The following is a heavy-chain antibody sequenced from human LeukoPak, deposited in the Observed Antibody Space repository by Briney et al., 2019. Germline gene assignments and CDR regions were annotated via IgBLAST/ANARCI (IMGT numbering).Heavy chain of an antibody. Sequence: SETLSLTCTVSGGSISSYYWSWIRQPPGKGLEWIGYISYSGSTNYNPSLKSRLTISVDTSKNQFSLKLSSVTAADTAVYYCARDWAAGLLFDYWGQGTLVTVSS. CDR1: GGSISSYY. J-gene: IGHJ4*02. CDR2: ISYSGST. D-gene: IGHD6-13*01. V-gene: IGHV4-59*01. CDR3: ARDWAAGLLFDY.